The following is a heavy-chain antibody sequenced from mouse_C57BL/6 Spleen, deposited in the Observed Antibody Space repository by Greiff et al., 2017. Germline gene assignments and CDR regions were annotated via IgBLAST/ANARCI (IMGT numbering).Heavy chain of an antibody. V-gene: IGHV3-6*01. CDR3: ARGGAGNY. D-gene: IGHD3-3*01. Sequence: VQLQQSGPGLVKPSQSLSLTCSVTGYSITSGYYWNWIRQFPGNKLEWMGYISYDGSNNYNPSLKNRISITRDTSKNQFFLKLNSVTTEDTATYYCARGGAGNYWGQGTTLTVSS. CDR2: ISYDGSN. CDR1: GYSITSGYY. J-gene: IGHJ2*01.